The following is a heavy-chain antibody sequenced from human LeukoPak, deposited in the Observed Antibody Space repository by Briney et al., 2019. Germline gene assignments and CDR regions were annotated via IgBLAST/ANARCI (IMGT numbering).Heavy chain of an antibody. CDR2: IWYDGSNK. D-gene: IGHD1-26*01. CDR1: GFTFSSYG. CDR3: ARANSGSYFGAFDVDY. V-gene: IGHV3-33*01. J-gene: IGHJ4*02. Sequence: PGGSLRLSCAASGFTFSSYGMHWVRQAPGKGLEWVAVIWYDGSNKYYADSVKGRFTISRDNSTNTLYLQMHSLRAEDTAVYYCARANSGSYFGAFDVDYWGQGTLVTVSS.